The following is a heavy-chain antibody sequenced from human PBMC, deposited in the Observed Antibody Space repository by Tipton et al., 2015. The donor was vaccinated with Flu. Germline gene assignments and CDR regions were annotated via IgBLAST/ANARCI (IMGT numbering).Heavy chain of an antibody. J-gene: IGHJ4*02. V-gene: IGHV4-30-2*01. D-gene: IGHD5-12*01. CDR1: GGSISSGGYS. CDR2: IYHSGST. Sequence: TLSLTCAVSGGSISSGGYSWSWIRQPPGKGLEWIGYIYHSGSTYYNPSLRSRVTISVDRSKNQFSLKLSSVTAADTAVYYCAGVVTRGYSGYDSYFDYWGQGTLVTVSS. CDR3: AGVVTRGYSGYDSYFDY.